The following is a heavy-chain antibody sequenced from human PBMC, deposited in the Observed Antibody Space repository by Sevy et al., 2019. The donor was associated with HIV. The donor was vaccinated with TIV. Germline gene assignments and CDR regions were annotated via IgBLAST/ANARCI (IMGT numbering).Heavy chain of an antibody. CDR2: ISSSSHHI. V-gene: IGHV3-48*02. CDR1: GFTFNTYS. CDR3: ARDGGYTYGRPYSFDS. J-gene: IGHJ4*02. D-gene: IGHD5-18*01. Sequence: GGSLRLSCAASGFTFNTYSMNWARQAPGKGLEWVSYISSSSHHIYYGDSVKGRFTISRDNAENSLYLQMNSLRDEDTAVYYCARDGGYTYGRPYSFDSWGQGTLVTVSS.